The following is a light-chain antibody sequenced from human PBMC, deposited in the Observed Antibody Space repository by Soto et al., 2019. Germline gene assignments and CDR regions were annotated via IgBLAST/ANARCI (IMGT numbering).Light chain of an antibody. V-gene: IGKV3-15*01. CDR3: QQYNNWPQT. CDR1: QSVATN. CDR2: GAS. J-gene: IGKJ1*01. Sequence: EMVMTQSPATLSVSPGERATLSCRASQSVATNLAWYQQRPGQAPRLLIYGASKRAIGLPARFSGSGSGTEFTLTITSLQSEDFAVYYCQQYNNWPQTFGQGTKV.